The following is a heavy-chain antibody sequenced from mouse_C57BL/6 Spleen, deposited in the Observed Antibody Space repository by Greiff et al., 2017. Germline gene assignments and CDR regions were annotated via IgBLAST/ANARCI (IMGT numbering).Heavy chain of an antibody. J-gene: IGHJ2*01. Sequence: QVQLQQPGAELVRPGSSVKLSCKASGYTFTSYWMDWVKQRPGQGLEWIGNIYPSDSETHYNQKFKDKATLTVDKSSSTAYMQLSSLTSEDSAVYYCARREDYSSYEYFDYWGQGTTLTVSS. CDR1: GYTFTSYW. D-gene: IGHD2-5*01. CDR3: ARREDYSSYEYFDY. V-gene: IGHV1-61*01. CDR2: IYPSDSET.